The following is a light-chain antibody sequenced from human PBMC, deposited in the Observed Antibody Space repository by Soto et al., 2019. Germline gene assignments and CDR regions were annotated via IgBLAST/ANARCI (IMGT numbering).Light chain of an antibody. CDR2: KAS. CDR3: QQYNNSPLT. CDR1: QTISSW. V-gene: IGKV1-5*03. Sequence: DIQMTQSPSTLSGSVGDRVTITCRASQTISSWLAWYQQKPGKAPKLLIYKASTLKSGVPSRFSGNGSETEFTLTISSLQSEDIATYYCQQYNNSPLTFGGGTKVDIK. J-gene: IGKJ4*01.